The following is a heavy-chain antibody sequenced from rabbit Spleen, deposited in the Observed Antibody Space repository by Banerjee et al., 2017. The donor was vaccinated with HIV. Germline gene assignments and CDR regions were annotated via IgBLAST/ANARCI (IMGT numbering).Heavy chain of an antibody. Sequence: QEQLEESGGGLVKPGASLTLTCTASAFSFSGSYYMCWVRQAPGKGLEWIADIFTGSSGTTYYASWAKGRFTISKTSSTTVTLQMTSLTAADTAIYFCARTSSTSYWYFTLWGPGTLVTVS. J-gene: IGHJ4*01. V-gene: IGHV1S45*01. D-gene: IGHD1-1*01. CDR2: IFTGSSGTT. CDR3: ARTSSTSYWYFTL. CDR1: AFSFSGSYY.